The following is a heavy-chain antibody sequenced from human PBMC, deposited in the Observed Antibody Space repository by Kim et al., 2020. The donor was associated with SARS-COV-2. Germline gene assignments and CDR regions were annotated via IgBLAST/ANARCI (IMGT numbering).Heavy chain of an antibody. D-gene: IGHD2-21*01. V-gene: IGHV3-23*03. Sequence: VQCRFTSSRANSKNTLHLQMNSLGSEDTAVYYCAKRLDHGPVRSCYFAYWGQGTLVTVSS. CDR3: AKRLDHGPVRSCYFAY. J-gene: IGHJ4*02.